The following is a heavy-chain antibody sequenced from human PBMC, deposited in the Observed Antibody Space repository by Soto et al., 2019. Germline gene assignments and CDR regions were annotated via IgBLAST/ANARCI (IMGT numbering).Heavy chain of an antibody. CDR1: GYSISSGYY. V-gene: IGHV4-38-2*01. Sequence: SETLSLTCAVSGYSISSGYYWGWIRQPPGKGLEWIGSIYHSGSTYYNPSLKSRVTISVDTSKNQFSLKLSSVAAADTAVYYCARAHRVYDFWSGYYTGPPDYWGQGTLVTVSS. J-gene: IGHJ4*02. CDR3: ARAHRVYDFWSGYYTGPPDY. CDR2: IYHSGST. D-gene: IGHD3-3*01.